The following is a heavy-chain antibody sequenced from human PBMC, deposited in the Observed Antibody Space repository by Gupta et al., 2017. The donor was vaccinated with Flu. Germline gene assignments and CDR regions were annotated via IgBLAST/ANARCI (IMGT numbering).Heavy chain of an antibody. D-gene: IGHD2-2*01. V-gene: IGHV1-69*01. CDR2: IIPIFGTA. CDR3: ARGYCSSTSCYQDYYYGMDV. J-gene: IGHJ6*02. CDR1: GGTFSSYA. Sequence: QVQLVQSGAEVKKPGSSVKVSCKASGGTFSSYAISWVRQAPGQGLEWMGGIIPIFGTANYAQKFQGRVTITADESTSTAYMELSSLRSEDTAVYYCARGYCSSTSCYQDYYYGMDVWGQGTTVTVSS.